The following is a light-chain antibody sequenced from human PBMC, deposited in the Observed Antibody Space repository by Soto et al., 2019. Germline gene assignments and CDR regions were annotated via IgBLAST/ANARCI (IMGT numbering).Light chain of an antibody. CDR3: QQLNSYPLT. J-gene: IGKJ4*01. CDR1: QSISSY. CDR2: AAS. Sequence: DIQMTQSPSTLSASIGDGVTITCRASQSISSYLNWYQQKPGKAPKLLIYAASTLQSGVPSRFSGSGSGTDFTLTISSLQPEDFATYYCQQLNSYPLTCGGGTRWIS. V-gene: IGKV1-39*01.